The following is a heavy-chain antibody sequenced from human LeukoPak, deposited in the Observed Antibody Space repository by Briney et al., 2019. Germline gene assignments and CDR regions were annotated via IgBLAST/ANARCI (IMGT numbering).Heavy chain of an antibody. CDR3: ARGSRCSSSWYRGYT. CDR1: GFTFDDYA. CDR2: ISWNSGSI. J-gene: IGHJ5*02. D-gene: IGHD6-13*01. V-gene: IGHV3-9*01. Sequence: GGSLRLSCAASGFTFDDYAMHWVRQAPGKGLEWVSGISWNSGSIGYADSVKGRFTISRDNAKNSLYLQMNSLRAEDTAVYYCARGSRCSSSWYRGYTWGQGTLVTVSS.